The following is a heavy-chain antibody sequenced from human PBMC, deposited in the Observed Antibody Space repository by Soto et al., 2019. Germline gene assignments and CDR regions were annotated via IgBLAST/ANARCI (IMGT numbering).Heavy chain of an antibody. Sequence: PSETLSLTCTVSGGSISSSSSYWGWIRQPPGKGLEWVGSIYYLGNTYYNPSLGSRVTISVDTSKNQFSLRLSSVTAADTAIYYCARLPVVVIALGYFDPWGPGTLVTVSS. J-gene: IGHJ5*02. CDR3: ARLPVVVIALGYFDP. D-gene: IGHD2-21*01. CDR2: IYYLGNT. CDR1: GGSISSSSSY. V-gene: IGHV4-39*01.